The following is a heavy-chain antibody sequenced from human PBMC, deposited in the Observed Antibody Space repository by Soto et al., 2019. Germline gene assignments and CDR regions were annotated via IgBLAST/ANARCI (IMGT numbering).Heavy chain of an antibody. CDR3: ASIVVVTAIDAFDI. Sequence: GGSLRLSCAASGFTFSSYRMSWVRQAPGKGLEWVANIKQDGSEKYYVDSVKGRFTISRDNAKNSLYLQMNSLRAEDTAVYYCASIVVVTAIDAFDIWGQGTMVTVSS. V-gene: IGHV3-7*03. J-gene: IGHJ3*02. CDR2: IKQDGSEK. CDR1: GFTFSSYR. D-gene: IGHD2-21*02.